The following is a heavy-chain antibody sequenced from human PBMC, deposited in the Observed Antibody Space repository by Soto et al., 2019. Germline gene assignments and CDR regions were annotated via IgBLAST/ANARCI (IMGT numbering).Heavy chain of an antibody. D-gene: IGHD2-21*01. CDR1: GFTFSSYA. CDR3: ARVLGDYPNFDY. J-gene: IGHJ4*02. Sequence: QVQLVESGGGVVQPGRSLRLSCAASGFTFSSYALHWVRQAPGKGLEWVAVISYDGSNKFYADSVKGRFTISRDTSKNTLYLQMYSLRAEDTAVYYCARVLGDYPNFDYWGQGTLVTVSS. V-gene: IGHV3-30-3*01. CDR2: ISYDGSNK.